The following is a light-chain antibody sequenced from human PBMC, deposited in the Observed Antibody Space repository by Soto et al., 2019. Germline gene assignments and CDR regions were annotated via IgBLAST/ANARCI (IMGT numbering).Light chain of an antibody. V-gene: IGLV1-47*02. CDR1: SSNIGSNY. J-gene: IGLJ1*01. CDR2: SNN. Sequence: QSALTQPPSASGTPGQRVTISCSGSSSNIGSNYVYWYQQLPGTAPKLLIYSNNQRPSGVPDRFSGSKSGTSASLAISGLRSEDEADYDCAAWDDSLSGHYVVGTGTNVNVL. CDR3: AAWDDSLSGHYV.